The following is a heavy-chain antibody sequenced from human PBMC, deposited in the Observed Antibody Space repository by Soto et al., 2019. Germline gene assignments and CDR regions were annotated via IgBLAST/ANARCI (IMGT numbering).Heavy chain of an antibody. CDR2: IYYSGST. V-gene: IGHV4-59*01. CDR1: GGSISSYY. Sequence: PSETLSLTCTVSGGSISSYYWSWIRQPPGKGLEWIGYIYYSGSTNYNPSLKSRVTISVDTSKNQFSLKLSSVTAADTAVYYCARESSSWTGGGYYYYDGMDVWGQGTTVTVSS. D-gene: IGHD6-13*01. CDR3: ARESSSWTGGGYYYYDGMDV. J-gene: IGHJ6*02.